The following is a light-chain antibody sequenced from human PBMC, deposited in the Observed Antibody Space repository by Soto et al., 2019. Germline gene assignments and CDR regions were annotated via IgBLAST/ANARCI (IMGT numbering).Light chain of an antibody. J-gene: IGKJ1*01. CDR3: QQYTVWPGT. Sequence: EIVMTQSPATLSVSPGESATLSCRASQSVHNILAWYQQKPGQAPRLLIYAASTRATGIPARFSGSGSGTEFTLTISSLQSEDFAVYYCQQYTVWPGTFGQGTKV. CDR2: AAS. V-gene: IGKV3-15*01. CDR1: QSVHNI.